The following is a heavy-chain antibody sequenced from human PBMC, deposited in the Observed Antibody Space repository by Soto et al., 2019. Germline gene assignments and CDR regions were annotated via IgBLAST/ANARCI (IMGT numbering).Heavy chain of an antibody. Sequence: ANLQESGPGLVKPSETLSLTCTVSGDSIRDGGYYWAWIRQRPGKGLEWMGYIYFTGKTNYNPYHENRLTMSVDMSRRQLYLRLTSVTAADTAVYFCAKDPSPQPIPAVTPGWFDPWGQGISVTVSS. CDR2: IYFTGKT. J-gene: IGHJ5*02. CDR1: GDSIRDGGYY. CDR3: AKDPSPQPIPAVTPGWFDP. D-gene: IGHD4-4*01. V-gene: IGHV4-31*03.